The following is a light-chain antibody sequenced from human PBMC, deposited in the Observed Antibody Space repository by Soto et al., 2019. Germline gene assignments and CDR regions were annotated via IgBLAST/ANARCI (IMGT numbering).Light chain of an antibody. CDR3: QPYNNWPPWT. CDR1: QSVSSN. Sequence: EIVMTQSPATLSVSPGERATLSCRASQSVSSNLAWYQQKPGQAPRLLIYGASTRATGIPARFSGSGSGTEFPLTISTMQSEDFEVYYCQPYNNWPPWTFGQGTKVEIK. V-gene: IGKV3-15*01. CDR2: GAS. J-gene: IGKJ1*01.